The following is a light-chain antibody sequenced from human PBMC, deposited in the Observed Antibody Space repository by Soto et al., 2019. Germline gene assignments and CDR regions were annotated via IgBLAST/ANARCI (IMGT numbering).Light chain of an antibody. Sequence: EIVLTQSPATLYLSQGERATLSCRASKSVSSYLAWYQQKPGQAPRLLIYDASNRATGIPARFSGSGSGTDFTLTISSLAPEDFAVYYCQQRSNWPSTFGGGTKVEIK. J-gene: IGKJ4*01. CDR2: DAS. V-gene: IGKV3-11*01. CDR1: KSVSSY. CDR3: QQRSNWPST.